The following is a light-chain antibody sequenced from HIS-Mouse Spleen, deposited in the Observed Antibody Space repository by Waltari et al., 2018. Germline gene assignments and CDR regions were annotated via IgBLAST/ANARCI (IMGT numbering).Light chain of an antibody. V-gene: IGLV2-14*03. CDR1: SSDVGGYNY. J-gene: IGLJ2*01. CDR2: DVS. Sequence: QSALTQPASVSGSPAQPTTISCTGTSSDVGGYNYVAWYQQHPGKAPKLMIYDVSNRPSGVSNRFSGSKSGNTASLTISGLQAEDEADYYCSSYTSSSTLVVFGGGTKLTVL. CDR3: SSYTSSSTLVV.